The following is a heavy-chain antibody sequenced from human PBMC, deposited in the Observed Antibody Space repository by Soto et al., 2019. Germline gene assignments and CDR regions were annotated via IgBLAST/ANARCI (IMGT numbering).Heavy chain of an antibody. CDR3: ARGVSSSPLSGNWFDP. CDR2: IYYSGST. V-gene: IGHV4-59*01. J-gene: IGHJ5*02. Sequence: SETLSLTCTVSGASISSYYWSWIRQPPGKGLEWIGYIYYSGSTNYNPSLKSRVTISVDTSKNQFSLKLSSVTAADTAVYYCARGVSSSPLSGNWFDPWGQGTLVTVSS. CDR1: GASISSYY. D-gene: IGHD6-6*01.